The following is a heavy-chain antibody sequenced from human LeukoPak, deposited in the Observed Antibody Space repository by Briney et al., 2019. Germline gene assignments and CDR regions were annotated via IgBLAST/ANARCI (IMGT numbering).Heavy chain of an antibody. D-gene: IGHD6-19*01. CDR2: IYSGGST. V-gene: IGHV3-66*01. Sequence: QSGGSLRLSCAASEFSVGSNYMTWVRQAPGKGLEWVSLIYSGGSTYYADSVKGRFTISRDNSKNTLYLQMNSLRAEDTAVYYCARDDPVSGTEWLVLSDYWGQGTLVTVSS. J-gene: IGHJ4*02. CDR3: ARDDPVSGTEWLVLSDY. CDR1: EFSVGSNY.